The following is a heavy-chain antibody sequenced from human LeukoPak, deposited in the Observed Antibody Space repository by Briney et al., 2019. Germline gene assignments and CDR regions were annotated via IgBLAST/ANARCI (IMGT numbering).Heavy chain of an antibody. CDR2: ISYDGSNK. CDR3: AKGYSSGWYYFDY. CDR1: GFTFNSYA. V-gene: IGHV3-30-3*01. J-gene: IGHJ4*02. D-gene: IGHD6-19*01. Sequence: SGRSLRLFCAASGFTFNSYAMHWVRQAPGKGLEWVAVISYDGSNKYYADSVKGRFTISRDNSKNTLYLEMNSQRAEDTAVYYCAKGYSSGWYYFDYWGQGTLVTVSS.